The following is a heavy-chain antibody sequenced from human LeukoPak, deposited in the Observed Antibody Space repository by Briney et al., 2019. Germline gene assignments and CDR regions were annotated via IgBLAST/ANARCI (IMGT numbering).Heavy chain of an antibody. CDR1: GGTFSSYA. CDR3: AKGRRRVVVPAACDY. V-gene: IGHV1-69*13. D-gene: IGHD2-2*01. J-gene: IGHJ4*02. CDR2: IIPIFGTA. Sequence: ASVKVSCKASGGTFSSYAISWVRQAPGQGLEWMGGIIPIFGTANYAQKFQGRVTITADESTSTAYMELSSLRSEDTAVYYCAKGRRRVVVPAACDYWGQGTLVTVSS.